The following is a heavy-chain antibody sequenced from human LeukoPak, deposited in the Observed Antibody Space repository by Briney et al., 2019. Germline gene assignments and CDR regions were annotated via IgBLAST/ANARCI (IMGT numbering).Heavy chain of an antibody. CDR3: AKDSGSYPTRNFDY. CDR2: ISWNSGSM. J-gene: IGHJ4*02. V-gene: IGHV3-9*03. D-gene: IGHD1-26*01. CDR1: GFTFDDYA. Sequence: GGSLRLSCAASGFTFDDYAMHWVRQAPGKGLEWVSGISWNSGSMVYADSVKGRFTISRDNVKNSLYLQMNSLRAEDMALYYCAKDSGSYPTRNFDYWGQGTLVTVSS.